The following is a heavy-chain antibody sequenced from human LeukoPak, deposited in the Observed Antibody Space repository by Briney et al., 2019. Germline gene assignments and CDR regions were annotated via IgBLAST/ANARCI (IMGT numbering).Heavy chain of an antibody. CDR3: ARAYSERYGLGYYYMDL. CDR2: ISSSSSYI. J-gene: IGHJ6*03. D-gene: IGHD1-26*01. CDR1: GFTFSSYS. V-gene: IGHV3-21*01. Sequence: GGSLRLSCAASGFTFSSYSLNWVRQAPGKGLEWVSSISSSSSYIYYADSVKGRFAISRDNAKNSLYLQMNSLRVEDTAVYYCARAYSERYGLGYYYMDLWGKGTTVTVSS.